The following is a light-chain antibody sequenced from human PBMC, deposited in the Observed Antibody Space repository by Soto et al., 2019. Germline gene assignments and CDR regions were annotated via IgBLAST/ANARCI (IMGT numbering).Light chain of an antibody. Sequence: QSALTQPPSISGAPGQRVTISCTGSSSNIGAGSDVHWYHQLPGTAPKLLIYGNTNRPSGVPDRFSGSKSGTSASLAIAGLQTEDEGDYYCQTYDSSLSGLYVVGTGTKV. CDR2: GNT. V-gene: IGLV1-40*01. CDR1: SSNIGAGSD. CDR3: QTYDSSLSGLYV. J-gene: IGLJ1*01.